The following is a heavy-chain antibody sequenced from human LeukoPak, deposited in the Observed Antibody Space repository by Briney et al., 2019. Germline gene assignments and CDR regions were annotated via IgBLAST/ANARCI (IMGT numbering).Heavy chain of an antibody. CDR2: ISYDGSNK. D-gene: IGHD2-2*01. CDR1: GFTFSSYD. Sequence: GSLRLSCAASGFTFSSYDMHWVRQAPGKGLEWVAVISYDGSNKYYADSVKGRFTISRDNSKNALYLQMNSLRAEDTAVYYCARGDIVVVPAASSVGWFDPWGQGTLVTVSS. CDR3: ARGDIVVVPAASSVGWFDP. V-gene: IGHV3-30*01. J-gene: IGHJ5*02.